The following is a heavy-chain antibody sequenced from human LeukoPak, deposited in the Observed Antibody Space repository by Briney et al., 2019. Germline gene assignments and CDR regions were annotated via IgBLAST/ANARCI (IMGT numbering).Heavy chain of an antibody. J-gene: IGHJ6*03. Sequence: GGSLRLSCIASGFTIDDYGMSWVRQGPGKGLEWVSGINWNGGSTRYADSVKGRFTISRDNARNSLYLQMNSLRAEDTALYYCARDGDTVLTRGYYYYMDVWGKGTTVTVSS. CDR3: ARDGDTVLTRGYYYYMDV. CDR1: GFTIDDYG. CDR2: INWNGGST. V-gene: IGHV3-20*04. D-gene: IGHD4-23*01.